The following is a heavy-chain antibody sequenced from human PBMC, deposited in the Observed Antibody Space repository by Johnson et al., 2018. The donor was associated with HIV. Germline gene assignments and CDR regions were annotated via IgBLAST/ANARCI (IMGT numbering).Heavy chain of an antibody. CDR3: AIPYVHDAGVYH. J-gene: IGHJ3*01. D-gene: IGHD5/OR15-5a*01. V-gene: IGHV3-64*07. CDR2: ISSDGYYT. Sequence: VQLVESGGGVVRPGGSLRLSCAASGFTFDDYAMSWVRQVPGKGLEYVSAISSDGYYTYYADSVKGRFIISRDNSKSTVYLQMGSLRPEDMAVYYCAIPYVHDAGVYHWGQGTVVTVSS. CDR1: GFTFDDYA.